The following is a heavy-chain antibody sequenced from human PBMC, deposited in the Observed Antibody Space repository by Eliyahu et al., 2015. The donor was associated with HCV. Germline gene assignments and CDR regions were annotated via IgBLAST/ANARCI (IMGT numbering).Heavy chain of an antibody. CDR2: IYYSGST. V-gene: IGHV4-39*01. J-gene: IGHJ4*02. Sequence: QLHLQESGPGLVKPSDTLSLICNVSGGSISSSSYYWGWIRQPPEKGLEWIGTIYYSGSTYYNSSLKSRVTISIDTSKNQFSLNLSSVTAADTAVYYCARSKHLWFGYYFDSWGQGTLVTVSS. CDR3: ARSKHLWFGYYFDS. D-gene: IGHD3-10*01. CDR1: GGSISSSSYY.